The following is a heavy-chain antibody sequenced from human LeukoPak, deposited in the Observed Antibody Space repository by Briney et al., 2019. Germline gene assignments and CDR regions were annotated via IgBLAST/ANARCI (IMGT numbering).Heavy chain of an antibody. V-gene: IGHV4-4*07. J-gene: IGHJ4*02. CDR3: AKKDGDF. CDR1: GASITTYH. CDR2: IFSSGTT. D-gene: IGHD2-15*01. Sequence: SETLSLTCTVSGASITTYHWTWIRHSAGKGLEWIGRIFSSGTTDLNPSLQNRVALSLDTSQNQLSLRLTSMTAADTAIYYCAKKDGDFWGQGILVTVSS.